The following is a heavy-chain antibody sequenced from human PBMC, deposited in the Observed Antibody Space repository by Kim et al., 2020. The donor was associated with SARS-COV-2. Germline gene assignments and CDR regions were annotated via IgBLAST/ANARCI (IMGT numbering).Heavy chain of an antibody. CDR2: ISFDGSNK. CDR3: AKDMRPKHHYATSYNY. V-gene: IGHV3-30*18. CDR1: GFIFSTYG. J-gene: IGHJ6*01. D-gene: IGHD2-8*01. Sequence: GGSLRLSCAASGFIFSTYGMHWVRQAPGKGLEWVAAISFDGSNKWYADSVKGRFTLSRDNSKNTLYLQMNSLRAEDTAVYYCAKDMRPKHHYATSYNY.